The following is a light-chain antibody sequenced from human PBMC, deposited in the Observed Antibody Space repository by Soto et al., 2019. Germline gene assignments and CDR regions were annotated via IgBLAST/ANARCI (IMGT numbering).Light chain of an antibody. J-gene: IGLJ1*01. V-gene: IGLV2-14*01. CDR2: DVS. CDR3: SSYTSSSTLV. CDR1: SSDVGGYHY. Sequence: QSVLTQPASVSGSPGQSITISCTGTSSDVGGYHYVSWYQQHPGKAPKLMIYDVSNRPSGGSNRFSGSKSCNTASLTISGLQAEDEADYYCSSYTSSSTLVFGTGTKVTVL.